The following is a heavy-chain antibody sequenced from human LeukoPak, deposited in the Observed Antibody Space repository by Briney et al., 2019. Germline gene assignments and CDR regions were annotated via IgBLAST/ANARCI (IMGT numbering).Heavy chain of an antibody. V-gene: IGHV4-30-4*01. CDR3: ARDRYFIGFDY. D-gene: IGHD3-9*01. J-gene: IGHJ4*02. CDR1: GGSASSGDYY. Sequence: PSETLSLTCSVSGGSASSGDYYWSWIRQPPGKGLEWIGYIYYSGSTYYNPSLKSRVSISVDTSKNQFSLKLTSVTAADTAVYYCARDRYFIGFDYWGQGTLVTVSS. CDR2: IYYSGST.